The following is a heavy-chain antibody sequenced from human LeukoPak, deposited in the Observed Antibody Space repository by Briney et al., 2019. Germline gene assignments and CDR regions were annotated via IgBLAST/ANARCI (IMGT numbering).Heavy chain of an antibody. CDR1: EFTFSRYA. D-gene: IGHD2-21*02. J-gene: IGHJ4*02. Sequence: GGSLRLSCAASEFTFSRYAMSWVRQAPGKGLEWVSTISGTGGNTYYADSVKGRFTISRDNSKNTMYLQMNSLTAEDTAVYYCARDRRGAVTATSDSYYFDYWGQGTLVTVSS. CDR2: ISGTGGNT. V-gene: IGHV3-23*01. CDR3: ARDRRGAVTATSDSYYFDY.